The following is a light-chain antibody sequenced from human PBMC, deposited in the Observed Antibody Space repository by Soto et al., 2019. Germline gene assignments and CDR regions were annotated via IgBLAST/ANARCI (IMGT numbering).Light chain of an antibody. CDR1: QSVKNSY. CDR2: GVS. J-gene: IGKJ1*01. V-gene: IGKV3-20*01. CDR3: QQYGSSGT. Sequence: EIVLTQSPGTLSLSPGERATLSCRASQSVKNSYLAWYQQKPGQSPRLVIYGVSNRATGIPDRFSGSGSGTEFTLTISRLEPEDFAVYYCQQYGSSGTFGQGTKVDIK.